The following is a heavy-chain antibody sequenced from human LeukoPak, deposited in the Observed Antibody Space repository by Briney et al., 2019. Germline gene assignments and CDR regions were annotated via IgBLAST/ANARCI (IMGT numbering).Heavy chain of an antibody. Sequence: SVKVSCKASGGTFSSYAISWVRQAPGQGLEWMGRIIPIFGIANYAQKFQGRVTITADKSTSTAYMELSSLRSEDTAVYYCARGYCGGSCPYYYYYGMDVWGQGTTVTVSS. V-gene: IGHV1-69*04. J-gene: IGHJ6*02. D-gene: IGHD2-15*01. CDR2: IIPIFGIA. CDR1: GGTFSSYA. CDR3: ARGYCGGSCPYYYYYGMDV.